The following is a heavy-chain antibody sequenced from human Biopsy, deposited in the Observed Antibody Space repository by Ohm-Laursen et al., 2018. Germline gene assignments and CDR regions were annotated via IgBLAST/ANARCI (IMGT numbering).Heavy chain of an antibody. CDR2: IYYSGST. V-gene: IGHV4-59*01. CDR3: ARVGAGAPSIDYFDY. J-gene: IGHJ4*02. Sequence: SETLSLTCTVSGGSISSYYWNWIRQPPGKGLEWIGYIYYSGSTNYNPSLRSRVTISVDRSKNQFSLELSSVTAADTAVYYCARVGAGAPSIDYFDYWGQGALVTVSS. CDR1: GGSISSYY. D-gene: IGHD1-26*01.